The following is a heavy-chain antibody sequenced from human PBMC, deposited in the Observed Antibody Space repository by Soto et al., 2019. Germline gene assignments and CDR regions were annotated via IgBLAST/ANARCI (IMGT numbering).Heavy chain of an antibody. CDR3: ARQSGSGHDWES. V-gene: IGHV5-10-1*01. Sequence: GESLKISCKGSGYSFSSFWISWVRQMPGKGLEWMGRIDASDSYTNYSPSFQGHVTISVEKSVSTAYLHWESLKASDSAIYYCARQSGSGHDWESWGQGTLVTVCS. CDR1: GYSFSSFW. J-gene: IGHJ5*02. D-gene: IGHD5-12*01. CDR2: IDASDSYT.